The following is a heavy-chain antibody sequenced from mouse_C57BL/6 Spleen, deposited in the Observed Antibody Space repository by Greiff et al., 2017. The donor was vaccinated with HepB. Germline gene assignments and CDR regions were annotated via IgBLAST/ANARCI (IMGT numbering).Heavy chain of an antibody. CDR2: IDPEDGET. D-gene: IGHD1-1*01. Sequence: DVQLVESGAELVKPGASVKLSCTASGFNIKAYYMHWVKQRTEQGLEWIGRIDPEDGETKYAPKFQGKATITADTSSNTAYLQLSSLTSEDTAVYYCAREVITTVVAKDYWGQGTTLTVSS. V-gene: IGHV14-2*01. CDR3: AREVITTVVAKDY. J-gene: IGHJ2*01. CDR1: GFNIKAYY.